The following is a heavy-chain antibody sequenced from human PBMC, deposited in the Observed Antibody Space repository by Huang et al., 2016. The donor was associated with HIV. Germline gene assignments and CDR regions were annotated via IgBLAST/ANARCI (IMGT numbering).Heavy chain of an antibody. CDR2: ISVYNGNT. CDR1: GYTFSSFG. V-gene: IGHV1-18*01. J-gene: IGHJ6*03. D-gene: IGHD5-18*01. Sequence: QVQLMQSGAEVKKPGASVKVSCKASGYTFSSFGISWVRQAPGQGLEWVGWISVYNGNTKFAQKVQGRLTMTTDTSTSTAYMELRSLRSDDTAVYYCARGGGIQLWLLGYYYMDVWGNGTTVTVSS. CDR3: ARGGGIQLWLLGYYYMDV.